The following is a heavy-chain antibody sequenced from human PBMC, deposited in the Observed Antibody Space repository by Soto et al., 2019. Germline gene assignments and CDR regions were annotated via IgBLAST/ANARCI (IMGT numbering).Heavy chain of an antibody. Sequence: EVQLVESGGGLGQPGGSLRLSCAASGFTFSNYWMHWVRQAPGKGLVWVSRINSDGTRTNYADSVKGRFTISRDNAENTLYLQMNSLTAEDTAVYYCARVAVGYYYMDVWGKGTTVTVSS. V-gene: IGHV3-74*01. CDR3: ARVAVGYYYMDV. J-gene: IGHJ6*03. CDR2: INSDGTRT. CDR1: GFTFSNYW.